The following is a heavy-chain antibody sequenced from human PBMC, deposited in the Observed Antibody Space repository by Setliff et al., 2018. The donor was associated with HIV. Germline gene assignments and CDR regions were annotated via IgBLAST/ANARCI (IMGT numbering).Heavy chain of an antibody. CDR1: GGSTSSSSNY. V-gene: IGHV4-39*01. J-gene: IGHJ6*03. CDR2: MHYSGTA. D-gene: IGHD5-12*01. CDR3: VNSGYDGDYYYYYMDV. Sequence: SETLSLTCTVSGGSTSSSSNYWGWIRQPPGKGLEWIGNMHYSGTAYYNPSLRSRVTISVDTSKNQLSLNLRSVTAADSAVYFCVNSGYDGDYYYYYMDVWGKGTTVTVSS.